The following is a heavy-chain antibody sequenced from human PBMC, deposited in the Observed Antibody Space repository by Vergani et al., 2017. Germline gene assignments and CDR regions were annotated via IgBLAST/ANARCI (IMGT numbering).Heavy chain of an antibody. CDR1: GGSISTYY. CDR2: IYYSGST. J-gene: IGHJ3*02. D-gene: IGHD7-27*01. V-gene: IGHV4-59*01. CDR3: ASANWGRRDAFDI. Sequence: QVQLQESGPGLVKPSETLSLTCTVSGGSISTYYWSWIRQPPGKGLEWIGYIYYSGSTNYNPSLKSRVTISVDTSKNQFSLKLSSVTAADTAVYYCASANWGRRDAFDIWGQGTMVTVSS.